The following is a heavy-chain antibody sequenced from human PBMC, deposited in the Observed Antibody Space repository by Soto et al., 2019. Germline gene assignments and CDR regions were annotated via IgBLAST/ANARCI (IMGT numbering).Heavy chain of an antibody. CDR1: GFTFSSYA. Sequence: GGSLRLSCSASGFTFSSYAMHWVRQAPGKGLEYVSAISSNGGSTYYADSVKGRFTISRDNSKNTLYLQMSSLRAEDTAVYYCVKSKASGYSFHTPYYYYGMDVWGQGTTVTVSS. V-gene: IGHV3-64D*08. J-gene: IGHJ6*02. CDR3: VKSKASGYSFHTPYYYYGMDV. CDR2: ISSNGGST. D-gene: IGHD3-3*01.